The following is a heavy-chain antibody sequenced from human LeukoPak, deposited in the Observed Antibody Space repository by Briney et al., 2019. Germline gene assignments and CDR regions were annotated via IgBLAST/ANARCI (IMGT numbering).Heavy chain of an antibody. J-gene: IGHJ4*02. CDR3: ARATYSSGSDSL. CDR1: GGSISGYY. Sequence: PSETLSLTCTVSGGSISGYYWSWIRQPPGKGLEWITYIFYSGSTNYNPSLKSRVTISVDTSKNQFSLKLSSVTAADTAVYYCARATYSSGSDSLWGQGTLVTVSS. CDR2: IFYSGST. V-gene: IGHV4-59*12. D-gene: IGHD6-19*01.